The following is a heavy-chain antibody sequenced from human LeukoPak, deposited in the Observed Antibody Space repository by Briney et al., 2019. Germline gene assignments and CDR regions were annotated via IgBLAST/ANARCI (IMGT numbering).Heavy chain of an antibody. V-gene: IGHV3-74*01. Sequence: GGSLRLSCAASGFTFSSYWMHWVRQAPGKGLVWVSRINSDGSSTSYADSVKGRFTISRDSAKNSLYLQMNSLRAEDTALYYCAKGSWYFDLWGRGTLVTVSS. CDR1: GFTFSSYW. CDR3: AKGSWYFDL. CDR2: INSDGSST. J-gene: IGHJ2*01.